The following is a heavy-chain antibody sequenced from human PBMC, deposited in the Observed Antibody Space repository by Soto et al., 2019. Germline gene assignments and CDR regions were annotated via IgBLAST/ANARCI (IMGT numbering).Heavy chain of an antibody. D-gene: IGHD3-22*01. CDR3: ARHRASIVVVMLFDY. CDR1: GYSFTSYW. Sequence: EVQLVQSGAEVKKPGESLRISCKGSGYSFTSYWISWVRQMPGKGLEWMGRIDPSDSYTNYSPSFQGHVTISADKSISTAYLQWSSLKASDTAMYYCARHRASIVVVMLFDYWGQGTLVTVSS. J-gene: IGHJ4*02. CDR2: IDPSDSYT. V-gene: IGHV5-10-1*01.